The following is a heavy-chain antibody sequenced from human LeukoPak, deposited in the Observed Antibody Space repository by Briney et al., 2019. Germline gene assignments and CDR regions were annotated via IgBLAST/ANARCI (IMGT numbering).Heavy chain of an antibody. Sequence: SETLSLTCTVSGGSISTYYWSWIRQPPGKGLEWIGYIYHTGTTNYNPSLKSRVTISVDTSKNQFSLKLSSVTAADTAVYYCARRYFDYWGQGTLVTVSS. CDR1: GGSISTYY. CDR2: IYHTGTT. CDR3: ARRYFDY. V-gene: IGHV4-59*12. J-gene: IGHJ4*02.